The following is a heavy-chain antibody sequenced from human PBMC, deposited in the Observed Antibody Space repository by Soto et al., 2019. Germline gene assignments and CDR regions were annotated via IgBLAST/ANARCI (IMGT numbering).Heavy chain of an antibody. CDR1: GFSLSNARMG. CDR3: ARIPTMVRGVCWFDP. V-gene: IGHV2-26*01. CDR2: IFSNDEK. J-gene: IGHJ5*02. D-gene: IGHD3-10*01. Sequence: SGPTLVNPTETLTLTCTVSGFSLSNARMGVSWIRQPPGKALEWLAHIFSNDEKSYSTSLKSRLTISKDTSKSQVVLTMTNMDPVDTATYYCARIPTMVRGVCWFDPWGKGTLVTVSS.